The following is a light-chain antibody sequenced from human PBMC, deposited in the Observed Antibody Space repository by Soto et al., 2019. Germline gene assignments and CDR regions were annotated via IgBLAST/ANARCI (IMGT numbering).Light chain of an antibody. CDR2: GAS. Sequence: EISLTQSPGTLSLSLGERATLSCRASQSVSSSYLAWYQQKPGQGPRLLIDGASSRATGIPDKFSGSGSGTDFTLTISRLEPEDFAVYYCQQYGSSALTFGGGTKVEIK. CDR3: QQYGSSALT. CDR1: QSVSSSY. V-gene: IGKV3-20*01. J-gene: IGKJ4*01.